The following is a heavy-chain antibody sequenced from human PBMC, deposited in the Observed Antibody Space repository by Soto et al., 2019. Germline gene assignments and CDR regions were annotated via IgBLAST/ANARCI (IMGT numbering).Heavy chain of an antibody. Sequence: QVQLVQSGAEVKKPGSSVEVSCKASGGTFSSYAISWVRQAPGQGLEWMGGIIPIFDTADYAQKFQGRVTITADESTNTAYMELSSLRSEDTAVYYCAGHSSGVPGYYYGMDVWGQGTTVTASS. J-gene: IGHJ6*02. D-gene: IGHD3-22*01. CDR3: AGHSSGVPGYYYGMDV. CDR2: IIPIFDTA. CDR1: GGTFSSYA. V-gene: IGHV1-69*12.